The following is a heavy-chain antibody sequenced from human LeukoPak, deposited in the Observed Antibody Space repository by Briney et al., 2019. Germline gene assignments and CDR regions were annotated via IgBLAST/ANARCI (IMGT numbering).Heavy chain of an antibody. D-gene: IGHD1-26*01. CDR2: IKHSGST. J-gene: IGHJ4*02. CDR1: GGSLSGYY. CDR3: ARSGSYSGPYVY. Sequence: SETLSLTCAVYGGSLSGYYWSWIRQPPGKGLEWIGEIKHSGSTNYNPSLKRRVTISVDTSKNQFSLKLSSVTAADTAVYYCARSGSYSGPYVYWGQGTVVTVSS. V-gene: IGHV4-34*01.